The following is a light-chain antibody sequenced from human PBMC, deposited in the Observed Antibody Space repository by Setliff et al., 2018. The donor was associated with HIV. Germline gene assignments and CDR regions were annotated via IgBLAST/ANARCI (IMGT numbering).Light chain of an antibody. CDR3: QVWDSSSDHLYV. CDR2: YDT. V-gene: IGLV3-21*04. J-gene: IGLJ1*01. CDR1: NIGSKS. Sequence: SYELTQPPSVSVAPGRTARITCGGNNIGSKSVHWYQQKPGQAPVLVIYYDTDRPSGIPERFSGSNSGNTANLTISRVEAGDEADYYCQVWDSSSDHLYVFGTGTKVTVL.